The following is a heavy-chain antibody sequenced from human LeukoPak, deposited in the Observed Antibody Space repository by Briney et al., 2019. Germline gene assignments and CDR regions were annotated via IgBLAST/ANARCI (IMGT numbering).Heavy chain of an antibody. CDR3: ARESGSGSVDY. Sequence: SETLSLTCTVSGGSISSYYWSWIRQPPGKGLEWIGYIYYSGSTNYNPSLKSRVTISVDTPKNQFSLKLSSVTAADTAVYYCARESGSGSVDYWGQGTLVTVSS. D-gene: IGHD3-10*01. J-gene: IGHJ4*02. CDR2: IYYSGST. V-gene: IGHV4-59*12. CDR1: GGSISSYY.